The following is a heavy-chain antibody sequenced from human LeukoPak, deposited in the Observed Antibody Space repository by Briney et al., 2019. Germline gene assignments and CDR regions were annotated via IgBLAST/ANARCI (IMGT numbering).Heavy chain of an antibody. CDR1: GGSFSGYY. CDR3: ARNPADYVWGSYRYYNWFDP. D-gene: IGHD3-16*02. V-gene: IGHV4-34*01. Sequence: SETLSLTCAVYGGSFSGYYWSWIRQPPEKGLEWIGEINHSGSTNYNPSLKSRVTISVDTSKNQFSLKLSSVTAADTAVYYCARNPADYVWGSYRYYNWFDPWGQGTLVTVSS. CDR2: INHSGST. J-gene: IGHJ5*02.